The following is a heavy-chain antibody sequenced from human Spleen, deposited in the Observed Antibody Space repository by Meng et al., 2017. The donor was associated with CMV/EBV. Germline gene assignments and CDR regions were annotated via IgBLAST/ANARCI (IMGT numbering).Heavy chain of an antibody. CDR1: GGSVSSASYY. Sequence: TVFGGSVSSASYYWSWIRQPPGKGLEWIGYIFYSGSSKYNPSLKSRVTLSIDTSKNQFSLKLTSVTAADTAVYFCARGVYSGYDRFDDWGQGTLVTVSS. D-gene: IGHD5-12*01. CDR2: IFYSGSS. CDR3: ARGVYSGYDRFDD. V-gene: IGHV4-61*01. J-gene: IGHJ4*02.